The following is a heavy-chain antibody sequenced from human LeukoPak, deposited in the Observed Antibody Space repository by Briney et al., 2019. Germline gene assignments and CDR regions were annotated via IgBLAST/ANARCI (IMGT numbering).Heavy chain of an antibody. CDR1: GSTFSSFA. J-gene: IGHJ4*02. Sequence: PGGSLRLSCAASGSTFSSFAMHWVRQAPGKGLEWVAVISYDGSNKYYADSVKGRFTISRDNAKNTLYLRMNSLRPEDTAVYYCARAPGLGSGSAFDSWGQGTLVTVSS. CDR2: ISYDGSNK. V-gene: IGHV3-30-3*01. D-gene: IGHD3-10*01. CDR3: ARAPGLGSGSAFDS.